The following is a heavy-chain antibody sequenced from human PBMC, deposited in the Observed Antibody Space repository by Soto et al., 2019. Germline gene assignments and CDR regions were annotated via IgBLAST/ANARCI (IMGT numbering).Heavy chain of an antibody. V-gene: IGHV2-26*01. Sequence: QVTLKESGPVLVKPTEPLTLTCTVSGFSLSNARMGVSWIRQPPGKALEWLAHIFSNDEKSYSTSLKSRLTISKDTSKSQVVLTMTNMDPVDTATYYCARIRGGNYYDSSGYYYYFDYWGQGTLVTVSS. CDR3: ARIRGGNYYDSSGYYYYFDY. J-gene: IGHJ4*02. CDR2: IFSNDEK. CDR1: GFSLSNARMG. D-gene: IGHD3-22*01.